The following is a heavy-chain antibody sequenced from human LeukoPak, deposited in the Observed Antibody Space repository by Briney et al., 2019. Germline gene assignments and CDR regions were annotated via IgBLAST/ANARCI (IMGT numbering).Heavy chain of an antibody. D-gene: IGHD6-13*01. J-gene: IGHJ4*02. V-gene: IGHV3-7*01. CDR3: ARATRYSSSWYYFDY. CDR1: GFTFSGYW. Sequence: GGSLRLSCAASGFTFSGYWMTWVRQAPGTGLEWVTYMNEDGSEIYYVDSVKGRFTISRDNGKNSLYLQMNSLRADDTAVYYCARATRYSSSWYYFDYWGQGTLVTVSS. CDR2: MNEDGSEI.